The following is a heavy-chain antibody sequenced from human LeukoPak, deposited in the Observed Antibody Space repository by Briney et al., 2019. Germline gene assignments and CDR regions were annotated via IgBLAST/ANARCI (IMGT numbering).Heavy chain of an antibody. Sequence: PGGSLRLSCAASGFTFRTSWMNWLPPAPGKGGEGVANIKEDGSEEYYVDSVKGRFTISRDNARKSLYLQMNSLRVEDTAVYYCARGYSGYEFGYWGQGTLVTVSS. CDR1: GFTFRTSW. J-gene: IGHJ4*02. D-gene: IGHD5-12*01. V-gene: IGHV3-7*04. CDR2: IKEDGSEE. CDR3: ARGYSGYEFGY.